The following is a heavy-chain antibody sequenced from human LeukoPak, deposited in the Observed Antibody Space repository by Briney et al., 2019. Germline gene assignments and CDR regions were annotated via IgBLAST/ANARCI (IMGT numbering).Heavy chain of an antibody. J-gene: IGHJ6*03. CDR2: IYTSGST. CDR1: GGSISSYY. Sequence: SETLSLTCTVSGGSISSYYWSWIGQPAGKGLEWIGRIYTSGSTNHNPPLKSRVTISVATSTDQLPLNLSSVTAADTAVYYCARKGRYYYYMDVWGKGTTVTVSS. CDR3: ARKGRYYYYMDV. V-gene: IGHV4-4*07.